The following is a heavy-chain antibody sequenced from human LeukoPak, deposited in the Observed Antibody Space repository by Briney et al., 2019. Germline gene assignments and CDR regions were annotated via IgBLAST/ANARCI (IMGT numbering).Heavy chain of an antibody. CDR2: IYSGGST. Sequence: PGGSLRLSCAAPGFTVSSNYMSWVRQAPGKGLEWVSVIYSGGSTYYADSVKGRFTISRDNSKNTLYLEMNSLRGEDTSVYYCARYRGVGALYYFDYGGRGTLVTVSS. CDR3: ARYRGVGALYYFDY. J-gene: IGHJ4*02. V-gene: IGHV3-53*01. D-gene: IGHD1-26*01. CDR1: GFTVSSNY.